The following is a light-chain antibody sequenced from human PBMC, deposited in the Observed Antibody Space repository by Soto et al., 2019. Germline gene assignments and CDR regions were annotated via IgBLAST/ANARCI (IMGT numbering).Light chain of an antibody. Sequence: QSVLTQPPSVSAAPGQKVTISCSGSSSNIGGNSVSWYQQLPGTAPKLLIYDDNKRPSGIPDRFSGSKSGTSATLGINGFQTGDEADYYCGSWDSSLSAYVLGTGTKVTVL. J-gene: IGLJ1*01. CDR2: DDN. V-gene: IGLV1-51*01. CDR3: GSWDSSLSAYV. CDR1: SSNIGGNS.